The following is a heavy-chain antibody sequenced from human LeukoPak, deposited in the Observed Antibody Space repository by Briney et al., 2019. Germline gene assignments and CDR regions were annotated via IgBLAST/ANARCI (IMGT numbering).Heavy chain of an antibody. J-gene: IGHJ5*02. CDR1: GFTSTTAW. CDR3: ARVGGNHARAMYNWFDP. D-gene: IGHD1-14*01. Sequence: GGSLTLSCAISGFTSTTAWMTWVRQAPGKGLEWVADIRQDGSDKYYVDSVKGRFIISRDNAKKSVSLHMNNLRVEDTAVYYCARVGGNHARAMYNWFDPWGQGTLVTVSS. V-gene: IGHV3-7*01. CDR2: IRQDGSDK.